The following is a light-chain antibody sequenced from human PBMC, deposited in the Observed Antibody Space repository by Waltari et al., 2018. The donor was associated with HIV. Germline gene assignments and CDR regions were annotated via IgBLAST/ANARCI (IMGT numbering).Light chain of an antibody. CDR3: QQLESYTQIS. V-gene: IGKV1-9*01. J-gene: IGKJ4*01. CDR1: QGISSY. CDR2: AAS. Sequence: DIQLTQSPSILSASVGDRVTITCRNSQGISSYLAWYQQKPGKAPKLLIYAASTLQSGVPSRFSGSGSGTEFTLTISSLQPEDFATYYCQQLESYTQISFGGGTKVGIK.